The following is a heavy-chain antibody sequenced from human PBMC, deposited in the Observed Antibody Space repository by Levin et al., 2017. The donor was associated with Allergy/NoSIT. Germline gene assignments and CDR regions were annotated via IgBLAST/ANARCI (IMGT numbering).Heavy chain of an antibody. CDR3: VRDWTAYISSQDCDY. CDR1: GFNFENYA. V-gene: IGHV3-9*01. D-gene: IGHD3-3*02. CDR2: ISWNGASI. J-gene: IGHJ4*02. Sequence: GGSLRLSCAASGFNFENYAMHWVRQGPGKGLEWVSGISWNGASIAYADSVKGRFTIARDNAKTSLYLQMNSLRAEDTALYYCVRDWTAYISSQDCDYWGQGTLVTVSS.